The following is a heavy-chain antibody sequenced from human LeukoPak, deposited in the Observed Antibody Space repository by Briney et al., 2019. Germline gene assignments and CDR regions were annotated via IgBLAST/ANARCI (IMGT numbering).Heavy chain of an antibody. J-gene: IGHJ5*02. V-gene: IGHV4-59*01. CDR1: GGSISSYY. CDR3: ASTYYDFWSGYHGVNWFDP. D-gene: IGHD3-3*01. CDR2: IYYSGST. Sequence: SETLSLTCTVSGGSISSYYWIWIRQPPGKGLQWLEYIYYSGSTNYNPSLKSRVTISVDTSKNQFSLKLSSVTAADTAVYYCASTYYDFWSGYHGVNWFDPWGQGTLVTVSS.